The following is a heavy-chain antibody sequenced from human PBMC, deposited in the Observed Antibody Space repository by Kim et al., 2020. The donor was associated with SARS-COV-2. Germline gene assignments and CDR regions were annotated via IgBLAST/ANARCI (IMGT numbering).Heavy chain of an antibody. CDR1: GFSLSTSGMC. Sequence: SGPTLVKPTQTLTLTCTFSGFSLSTSGMCVSWIRQPPGKALEWLARIDWDDDKYYSTSLKTRLTISKDTSKNQVVLTMTNMDPVDTATYYCARIRYDILTGTLYGMDVWGQGTTVTVSS. J-gene: IGHJ6*02. D-gene: IGHD3-9*01. V-gene: IGHV2-70*11. CDR3: ARIRYDILTGTLYGMDV. CDR2: IDWDDDK.